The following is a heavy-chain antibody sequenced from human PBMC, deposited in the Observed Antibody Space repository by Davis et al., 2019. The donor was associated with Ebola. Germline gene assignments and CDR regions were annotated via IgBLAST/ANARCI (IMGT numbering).Heavy chain of an antibody. D-gene: IGHD1-26*01. Sequence: ASVKVSCKASGYTFTSYDINWVRQATGQGPEWMGWMNPNSGNTGYAQKFQDRVTMTRNISIGTAYMELNSLRSEDTAVYFCARRVGARSGFDSWGLGTLVTVSS. V-gene: IGHV1-8*01. J-gene: IGHJ4*02. CDR1: GYTFTSYD. CDR2: MNPNSGNT. CDR3: ARRVGARSGFDS.